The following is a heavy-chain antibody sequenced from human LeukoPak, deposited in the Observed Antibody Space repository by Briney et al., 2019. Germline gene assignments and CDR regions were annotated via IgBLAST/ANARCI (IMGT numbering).Heavy chain of an antibody. V-gene: IGHV4-38-2*01. J-gene: IGHJ4*02. Sequence: SETLSLTCAVSGYSISSGYYWGWLRQPPGKGLEWIGSIYHSGSTYYNPSLKSRVTISVDTSKNQFSLKLSSVTAADTAVYYCATSYYGSGSYYSLYFDYWGQGTLVTVSS. CDR3: ATSYYGSGSYYSLYFDY. D-gene: IGHD3-10*01. CDR2: IYHSGST. CDR1: GYSISSGYY.